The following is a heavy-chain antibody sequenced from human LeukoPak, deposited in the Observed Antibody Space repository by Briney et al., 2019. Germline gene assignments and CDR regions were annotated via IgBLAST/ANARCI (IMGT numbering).Heavy chain of an antibody. CDR3: ASNSQDYVWGSHYIPHT. Sequence: ASVKVSCKASGYTFTSYYMHWVRQAPGQGLEWIGIINPSGGSTSYAQKFQGRVTMTRDTSTSIVYMELSSLRSEDTAVYYCASNSQDYVWGSHYIPHTWGQGTLVTVSS. D-gene: IGHD3-16*01. V-gene: IGHV1-46*01. CDR2: INPSGGST. J-gene: IGHJ4*02. CDR1: GYTFTSYY.